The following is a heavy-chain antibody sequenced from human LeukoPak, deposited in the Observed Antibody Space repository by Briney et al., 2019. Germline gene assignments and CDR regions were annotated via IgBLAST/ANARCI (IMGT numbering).Heavy chain of an antibody. Sequence: GESLKISCKGSGYSFTRYWVAWVRQMPGKGLEWMGIIYPRDSDTRYSPSFQGQVTISADKSINTAYLQWSGLQASDTAVYYCARHVTTASAARGFDIWGQGTMVTVSS. CDR1: GYSFTRYW. CDR2: IYPRDSDT. V-gene: IGHV5-51*01. J-gene: IGHJ3*02. D-gene: IGHD1-14*01. CDR3: ARHVTTASAARGFDI.